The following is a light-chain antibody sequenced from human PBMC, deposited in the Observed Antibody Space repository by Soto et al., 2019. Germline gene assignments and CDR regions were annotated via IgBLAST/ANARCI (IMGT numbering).Light chain of an antibody. Sequence: QSALTQPASVSGSPGQSITISCTGATSENFVSWYQQHPGKIPKLIIYEVTYRPSGVSNRFSGSKSGNMASLTISGLQTDDDAHYYCSSYTGSTPLFGGGTKVTVL. J-gene: IGLJ2*01. CDR1: TSENF. CDR2: EVT. CDR3: SSYTGSTPL. V-gene: IGLV2-14*01.